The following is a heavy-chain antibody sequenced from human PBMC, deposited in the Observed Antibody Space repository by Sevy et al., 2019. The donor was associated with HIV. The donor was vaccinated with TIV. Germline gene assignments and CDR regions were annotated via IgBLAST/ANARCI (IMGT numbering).Heavy chain of an antibody. CDR1: GFTVSSNY. CDR3: ARDPRNYYGSGGDY. D-gene: IGHD3-10*01. V-gene: IGHV3-21*01. Sequence: GGSLRLSCAASGFTVSSNYMSWVRQAPGKGLEWVSSISSSSNYIYYADSVKGRFTISRDNAKNSLYLQMNSLRAEDTAVYYCARDPRNYYGSGGDYWGQGTLVTVSS. CDR2: ISSSSNYI. J-gene: IGHJ4*02.